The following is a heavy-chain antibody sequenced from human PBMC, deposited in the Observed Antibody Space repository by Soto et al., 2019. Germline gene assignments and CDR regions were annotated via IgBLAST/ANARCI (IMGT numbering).Heavy chain of an antibody. J-gene: IGHJ4*02. CDR1: GGSISSFY. D-gene: IGHD5-12*01. V-gene: IGHV4-59*01. CDR3: AKYRRTEAEGYRLDY. CDR2: XYXXXSX. Sequence: SETLSLTCTVSGGSISSFYWGWIRQPPEKGLEWIXYXYXXXSXNXXXSXXXXVTMSVDTSKNQFSLKLRSMTAADTAVYYCAKYRRTEAEGYRLDYWGPGTLVTVSS.